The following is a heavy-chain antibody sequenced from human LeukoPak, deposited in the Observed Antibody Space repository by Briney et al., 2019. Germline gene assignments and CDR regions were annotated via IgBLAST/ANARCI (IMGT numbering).Heavy chain of an antibody. CDR3: ARDAGAVDY. CDR1: GFTFSSYW. J-gene: IGHJ4*02. Sequence: GGSLRLSCAASGFTFSSYWMNWVRQAPGKGLEWVANIKQDGNAKYYVDSVKGRFTISRDNAKNSLYLQMNSLRAEDTAVYYCARDAGAVDYWGQGTLVTVSS. V-gene: IGHV3-7*01. D-gene: IGHD1-26*01. CDR2: IKQDGNAK.